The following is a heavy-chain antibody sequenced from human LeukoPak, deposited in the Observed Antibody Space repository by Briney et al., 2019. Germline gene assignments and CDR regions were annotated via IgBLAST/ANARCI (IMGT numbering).Heavy chain of an antibody. J-gene: IGHJ4*02. D-gene: IGHD3-22*01. CDR2: ISGSGGST. V-gene: IGHV3-23*01. CDR1: GFTFSSYA. Sequence: PGGSLRLSCAASGFTFSSYAMSWVRQAPGKGLEWVSAISGSGGSTYYADSVKGRFTISRDNSKNTLYLQMNSLRAEDTAVYYCAKDYYDSSGYWYYFDYWGQGTLATVSS. CDR3: AKDYYDSSGYWYYFDY.